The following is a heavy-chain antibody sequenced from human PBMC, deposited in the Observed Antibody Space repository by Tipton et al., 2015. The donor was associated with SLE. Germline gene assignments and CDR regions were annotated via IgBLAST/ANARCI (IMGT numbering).Heavy chain of an antibody. D-gene: IGHD2-21*01. CDR1: GGSISSHY. CDR3: ARGGLAYCGGDCYQSPLDAFDI. CDR2: IYYSGST. Sequence: TLSLTCTVSGGSISSHYWSWIRQPPGKGLEWIGYIYYSGSTNYNPSLKSRVTISVDTSKNQFSLKLSSVTAADTAVYYCARGGLAYCGGDCYQSPLDAFDIWGQGTMVTVSS. J-gene: IGHJ3*02. V-gene: IGHV4-59*11.